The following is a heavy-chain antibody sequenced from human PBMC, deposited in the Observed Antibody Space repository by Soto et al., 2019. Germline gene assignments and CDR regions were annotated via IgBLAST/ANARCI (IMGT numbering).Heavy chain of an antibody. CDR1: GGSISSYY. D-gene: IGHD2-21*01. V-gene: IGHV4-59*01. J-gene: IGHJ4*02. CDR2: IYYSGST. CDR3: ARGGLIAIHYFDY. Sequence: SETLSLTCTVSGGSISSYYWSWIRQPPGKGLEWIGYIYYSGSTNYNPSLKSRVTISVDTSKNQFSLKLSSVTAADTAVYYCARGGLIAIHYFDYWGQGTLVTVSS.